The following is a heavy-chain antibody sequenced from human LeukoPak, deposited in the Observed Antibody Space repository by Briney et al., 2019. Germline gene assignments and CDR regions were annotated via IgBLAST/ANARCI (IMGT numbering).Heavy chain of an antibody. J-gene: IGHJ6*03. D-gene: IGHD6-19*01. Sequence: GRSLRLSCAASGFTFSSYAMHWVRQAPGKGLEWVAVISDDGSTKYYAESVKGRFTISRDNSKNTLYLQMNSLRAEDTAVYYCARARYSSGWIYYMDVWGKGTAVTVSS. CDR3: ARARYSSGWIYYMDV. CDR2: ISDDGSTK. CDR1: GFTFSSYA. V-gene: IGHV3-30*01.